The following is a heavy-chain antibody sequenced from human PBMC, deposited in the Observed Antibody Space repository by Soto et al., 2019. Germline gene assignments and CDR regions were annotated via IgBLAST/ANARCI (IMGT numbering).Heavy chain of an antibody. Sequence: GSLRLSCAASGFIFSTYWMHWVRQAPGKGLVWVSRINSDGTSTGYADSVKGRFTISRDNAKNTLYLQMNSLRAEDTAVYYCAVIPRPGDGFDIWGQGTMVPVSS. CDR3: AVIPRPGDGFDI. D-gene: IGHD2-21*01. CDR2: INSDGTST. V-gene: IGHV3-74*01. CDR1: GFIFSTYW. J-gene: IGHJ3*02.